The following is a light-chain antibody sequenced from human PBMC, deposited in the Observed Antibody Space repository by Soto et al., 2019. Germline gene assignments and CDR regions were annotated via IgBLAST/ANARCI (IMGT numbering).Light chain of an antibody. CDR1: QSVSSD. Sequence: EIVMTQSPATLSVSPGERATLSCRASQSVSSDLACYQQKPGQSPRLLIYGASTRATGIPARFSGGGSGTEFTLTITSLQSEDFAVYYCQQYNKWPLTFGQGTKVEIK. CDR3: QQYNKWPLT. CDR2: GAS. J-gene: IGKJ1*01. V-gene: IGKV3-15*01.